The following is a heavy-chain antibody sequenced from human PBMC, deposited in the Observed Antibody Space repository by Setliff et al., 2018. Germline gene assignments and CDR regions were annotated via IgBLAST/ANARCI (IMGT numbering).Heavy chain of an antibody. CDR3: ARHHRGVIISWFDP. CDR2: IYYSGST. CDR1: GGSISSSSYY. Sequence: ETLSLTCTVSGGSISSSSYYWGWIRQPPGKGLEWIGSIYYSGSTYYNPSLKSRVTISVDTSKNQFSLKLSSVTAADTAVYYCARHHRGVIISWFDPWGQGTLVTVSS. D-gene: IGHD3-10*01. J-gene: IGHJ5*02. V-gene: IGHV4-39*01.